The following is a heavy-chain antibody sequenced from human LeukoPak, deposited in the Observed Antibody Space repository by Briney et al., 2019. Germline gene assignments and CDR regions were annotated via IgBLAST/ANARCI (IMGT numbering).Heavy chain of an antibody. Sequence: GGSLRLSCAASGFTFSSYAMHWVRQAPGKGLEWVSGISWNSGSIGYADSVKGRFTISRDNAKNSLYLQMNSLRAEDTALYYCAKAPLGDILTGFDYWDQGTLVTVSS. CDR2: ISWNSGSI. D-gene: IGHD3-9*01. CDR1: GFTFSSYA. J-gene: IGHJ4*02. V-gene: IGHV3-9*01. CDR3: AKAPLGDILTGFDY.